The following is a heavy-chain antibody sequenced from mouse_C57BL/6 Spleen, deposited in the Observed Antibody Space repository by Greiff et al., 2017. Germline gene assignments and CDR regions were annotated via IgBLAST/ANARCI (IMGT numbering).Heavy chain of an antibody. J-gene: IGHJ2*01. V-gene: IGHV1-55*01. Sequence: QVQLQQPGAELVKPGASVKMSCKASGYTFTSYWMTWVKQRPGQGLEWIGDIYPGSGSTNYNEKFKSKATMTVDTSSSTAYLQLSSLTSEDSAVYYCAREGFLRFGCWGQVPTLTVSS. CDR1: GYTFTSYW. CDR3: AREGFLRFGC. CDR2: IYPGSGST.